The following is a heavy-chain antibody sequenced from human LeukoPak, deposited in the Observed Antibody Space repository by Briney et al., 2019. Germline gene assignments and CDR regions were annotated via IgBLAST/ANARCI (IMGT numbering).Heavy chain of an antibody. CDR1: GGTFSSYA. CDR3: ARAYCTSTSCFHDAFDI. CDR2: IIPIFGTA. V-gene: IGHV1-69*06. D-gene: IGHD2-2*01. J-gene: IGHJ3*02. Sequence: ASVKVSCKASGGTFSSYAISWVRQAPGQGLEWMGGIIPIFGTANYAQKFQGRVTITADKSTSTAYMELSSLRSEDTAVYYCARAYCTSTSCFHDAFDIWGQGTMVTVSS.